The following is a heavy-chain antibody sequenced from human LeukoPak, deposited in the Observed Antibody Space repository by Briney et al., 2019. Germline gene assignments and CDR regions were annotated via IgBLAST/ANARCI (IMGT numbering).Heavy chain of an antibody. D-gene: IGHD6-13*01. CDR3: ARLNVLSSSPLHHFDH. V-gene: IGHV4-34*01. CDR1: GGSFSEYY. J-gene: IGHJ4*02. Sequence: SETLSLTCAVYGGSFSEYYWSWIRQPPGKGLEWIGEINHSGSTNYNPSLKSRVTISVDTSKNQFSLKLTSVTAADTAVYYCARLNVLSSSPLHHFDHWGQGTLVTVSS. CDR2: INHSGST.